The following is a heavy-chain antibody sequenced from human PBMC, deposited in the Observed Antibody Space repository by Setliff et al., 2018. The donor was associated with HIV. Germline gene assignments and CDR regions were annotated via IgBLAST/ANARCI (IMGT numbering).Heavy chain of an antibody. J-gene: IGHJ4*02. CDR1: GYTFTSYG. V-gene: IGHV1-18*01. CDR2: ISAHNGKA. D-gene: IGHD3-22*01. CDR3: ARIRSWYDSSGYSDY. Sequence: ASVKVSCKASGYTFTSYGISWVRQAPGQGLEWMGWISAHNGKANNAQKLQGRVTMTTDTSTSTAYMELRSLRSDDTAVYYCARIRSWYDSSGYSDYWGQGTLVTVSS.